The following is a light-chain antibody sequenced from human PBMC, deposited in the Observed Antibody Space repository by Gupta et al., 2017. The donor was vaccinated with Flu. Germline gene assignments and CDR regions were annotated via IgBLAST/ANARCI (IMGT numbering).Light chain of an antibody. CDR3: CSYSADDTVV. CDR1: NSDVGKFNL. CDR2: EVS. Sequence: SITRSCTGTNSDVGKFNLVSWYQQHPGKAPKLIIYEVSKWPSNIPTRFSGSESGITASLTISGLQAEDEAHYYCCSYSADDTVVFGGGTRLTVL. J-gene: IGLJ2*01. V-gene: IGLV2-23*02.